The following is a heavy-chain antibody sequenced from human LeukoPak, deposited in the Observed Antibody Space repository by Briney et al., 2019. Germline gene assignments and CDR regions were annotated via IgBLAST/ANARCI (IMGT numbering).Heavy chain of an antibody. D-gene: IGHD3-10*01. CDR3: ARSHGSGSYYDNWFDP. Sequence: SETLSLTCTVSGGSISSYYWSWIRQPPGKGLEWIGYIYYSGSTNYNPALKSRVTISVDTPKHQFSLKPSSVTAADTAVYYCARSHGSGSYYDNWFDPWGQGTLVTVSS. CDR1: GGSISSYY. J-gene: IGHJ5*02. CDR2: IYYSGST. V-gene: IGHV4-59*01.